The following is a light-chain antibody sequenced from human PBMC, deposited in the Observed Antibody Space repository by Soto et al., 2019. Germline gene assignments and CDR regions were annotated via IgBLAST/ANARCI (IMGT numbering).Light chain of an antibody. CDR1: QSVSGW. CDR2: DAS. J-gene: IGKJ1*01. V-gene: IGKV1-5*01. Sequence: DIQMTQSPSSLSASVGEKIIITCRASQSVSGWLAWYQQKPGEAPKXLIYDASALPRGVPSRFSGSGSGTKLTITIASLQPDDFETYDGQQYETFSGTFGPGTKVDIK. CDR3: QQYETFSGT.